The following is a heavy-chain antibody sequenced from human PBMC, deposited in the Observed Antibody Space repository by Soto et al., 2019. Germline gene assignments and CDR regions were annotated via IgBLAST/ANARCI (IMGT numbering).Heavy chain of an antibody. CDR2: IDPSDSYL. V-gene: IGHV5-10-1*01. Sequence: GESLKISCKVSGYTFTNNWISWVRQMPAQGLEWMGRIDPSDSYLNYSPSFHGHVTISAGKSTNTAYLHFSSLKASDSAVYYCARHRGFGSRSYIVHWGQGTLVTVS. CDR3: ARHRGFGSRSYIVH. D-gene: IGHD3-10*01. CDR1: GYTFTNNW. J-gene: IGHJ4*02.